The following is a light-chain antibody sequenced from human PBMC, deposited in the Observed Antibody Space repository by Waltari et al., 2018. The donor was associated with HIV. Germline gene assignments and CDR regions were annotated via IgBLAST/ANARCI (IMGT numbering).Light chain of an antibody. CDR2: DND. CDR3: GTWDTTLSAVV. J-gene: IGLJ2*01. V-gene: IGLV1-51*01. CDR1: HSNIGTNY. Sequence: QSLLTQPPSVSAAPGQTVTISCSGTHSNIGTNYISWYQHLPGTAPKLIIYDNDKRPSGIPDRFSGSKSGTSATLGVSGLQTGDEADYFCGTWDTTLSAVVFGGGTKLTVL.